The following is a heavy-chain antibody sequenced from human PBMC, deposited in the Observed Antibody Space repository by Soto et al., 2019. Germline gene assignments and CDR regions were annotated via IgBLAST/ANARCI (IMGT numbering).Heavy chain of an antibody. J-gene: IGHJ6*02. D-gene: IGHD3-3*01. CDR2: ISYDGSNK. CDR3: AKARAIFGVVIQADFYYDMNV. Sequence: GGSLRLSCAASGFTFDNYAMHWVRQAPGKGLEWVAVISYDGSNKYYADSVKGRFTISRDNSKNTLFLQMNSLRAGDTAVYYCAKARAIFGVVIQADFYYDMNVWGQGATVTVSS. V-gene: IGHV3-30*18. CDR1: GFTFDNYA.